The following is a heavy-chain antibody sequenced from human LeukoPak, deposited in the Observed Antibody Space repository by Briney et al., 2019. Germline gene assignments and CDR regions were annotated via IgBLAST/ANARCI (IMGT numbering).Heavy chain of an antibody. CDR1: GFTFSSYA. D-gene: IGHD6-19*01. J-gene: IGHJ4*02. Sequence: GGSLRLSCAASGFTFSSYAMSWVRQAPGKGLEWVSAISGSGGSTYYADSVKGRFTISRDNSKNTLYLQMNSLRAEDTAVYYCAKADTGSSGWYSRAWCFDYWGQGTLVTVSS. V-gene: IGHV3-23*01. CDR2: ISGSGGST. CDR3: AKADTGSSGWYSRAWCFDY.